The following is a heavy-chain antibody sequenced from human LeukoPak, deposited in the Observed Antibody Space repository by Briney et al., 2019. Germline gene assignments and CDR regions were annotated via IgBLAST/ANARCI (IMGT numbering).Heavy chain of an antibody. D-gene: IGHD6-19*01. J-gene: IGHJ4*02. CDR2: IWYDGSNK. Sequence: GRSLRLSCAASGFTFSCYGMHWVRQAPGRGLEWVAVIWYDGSNKYYADSVKGRFTISRDNSKNTLYLQMNSLRAEDTAVYYCARGTIAVAGTGSFDYWGQGTLVTVSS. CDR1: GFTFSCYG. V-gene: IGHV3-33*01. CDR3: ARGTIAVAGTGSFDY.